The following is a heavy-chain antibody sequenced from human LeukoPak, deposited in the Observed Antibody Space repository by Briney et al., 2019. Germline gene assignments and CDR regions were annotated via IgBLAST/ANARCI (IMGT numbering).Heavy chain of an antibody. CDR1: GGTFSSYA. J-gene: IGHJ4*02. Sequence: ASVRVSCKASGGTFSSYAISWVRQAPGQGLEWMGGIIPIFGTANYAQKFQGRVTITADKSTSTAYMELRSLRSEDTAVYYCARDTGGGYFDYWGQGTLVTVSS. CDR3: ARDTGGGYFDY. CDR2: IIPIFGTA. V-gene: IGHV1-69*06. D-gene: IGHD1-26*01.